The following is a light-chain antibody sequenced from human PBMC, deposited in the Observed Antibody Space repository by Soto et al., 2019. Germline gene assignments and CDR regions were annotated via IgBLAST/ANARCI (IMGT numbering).Light chain of an antibody. CDR2: DAS. J-gene: IGKJ2*01. V-gene: IGKV3-11*01. Sequence: EIVLTQSPATLSLSPGERATLSCRASQSISSYLAWYQQKPGQAPRLLFYDASSRAAGIPARFSGSGSGTDFTLTISSLEPEDLAVYYCKQRSDWPRTFGRGTKLEIK. CDR1: QSISSY. CDR3: KQRSDWPRT.